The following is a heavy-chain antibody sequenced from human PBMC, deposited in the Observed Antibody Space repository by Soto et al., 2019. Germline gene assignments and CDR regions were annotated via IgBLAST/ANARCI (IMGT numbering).Heavy chain of an antibody. CDR1: GGSISSGGYY. Sequence: SETLSLTCTVSGGSISSGGYYWSWIRQHPGKGLEWIGYIYYSGSTYYNPSLKSRVTISVDTSKNQFSLKLSSVTAADTAVYYCARDSFTSTSDYFDYWGQGTLVTVSS. CDR3: ARDSFTSTSDYFDY. J-gene: IGHJ4*02. V-gene: IGHV4-31*03. CDR2: IYYSGST.